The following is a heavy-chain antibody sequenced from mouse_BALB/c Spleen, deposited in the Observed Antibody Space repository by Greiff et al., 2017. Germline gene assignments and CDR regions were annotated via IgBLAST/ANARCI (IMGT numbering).Heavy chain of an antibody. CDR1: GFTFSSYY. J-gene: IGHJ2*01. Sequence: EVQLVQSGGGLVKPGGSLKLSCAASGFTFSSYYMSWVRQTPEKRLELVGAINSNGGSTYYPDTVKGRFTITRDNAKNNLYLQMSSLKSEDTALYYCARRRTGSFDYWGQGTTLTVSS. CDR2: INSNGGST. D-gene: IGHD4-1*01. V-gene: IGHV5-6-2*01. CDR3: ARRRTGSFDY.